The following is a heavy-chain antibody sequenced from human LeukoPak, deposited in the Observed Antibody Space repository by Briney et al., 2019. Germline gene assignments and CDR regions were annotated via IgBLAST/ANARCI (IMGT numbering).Heavy chain of an antibody. V-gene: IGHV3-21*01. Sequence: PGGSLRLSCAASGFNVRSTYMSWVRQAPGKGLEWVSSISSSSSYIYYADSVKGRFTISRDNAKNSLYLQMNSLRAEDTAVYYCARVGVAGFRDGYNMYWGQGTLVTVSS. CDR3: ARVGVAGFRDGYNMY. CDR2: ISSSSSYI. CDR1: GFNVRSTY. D-gene: IGHD5-24*01. J-gene: IGHJ4*02.